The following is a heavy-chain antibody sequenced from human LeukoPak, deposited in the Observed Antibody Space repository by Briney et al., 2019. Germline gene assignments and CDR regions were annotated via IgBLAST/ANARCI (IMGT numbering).Heavy chain of an antibody. J-gene: IGHJ4*02. CDR2: IIPIFGTA. Sequence: ASVKVSCKASGGTFSSYAISWVRQAPGQGLEWMGGIIPIFGTANYAQKFQGRVTITADESTSTAYMELSSLRSDDTAVYYCARASDYYDSSGYYGYWGQGTLVTVSS. CDR1: GGTFSSYA. D-gene: IGHD3-22*01. CDR3: ARASDYYDSSGYYGY. V-gene: IGHV1-69*13.